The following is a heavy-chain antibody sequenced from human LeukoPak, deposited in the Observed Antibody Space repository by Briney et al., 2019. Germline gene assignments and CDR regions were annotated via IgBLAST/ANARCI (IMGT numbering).Heavy chain of an antibody. CDR3: ASYGGNRDY. D-gene: IGHD4-23*01. Sequence: PSETLSLTCAVSGGSISSGGYSWSWIRQSPGKGLEWIGYIYHSGSTYYNPSLKSRVTISVDRSKNQFSLKLSSVTAADTAVYYCASYGGNRDYWGQGTLVTVSS. V-gene: IGHV4-30-2*06. CDR2: IYHSGST. CDR1: GGSISSGGYS. J-gene: IGHJ4*02.